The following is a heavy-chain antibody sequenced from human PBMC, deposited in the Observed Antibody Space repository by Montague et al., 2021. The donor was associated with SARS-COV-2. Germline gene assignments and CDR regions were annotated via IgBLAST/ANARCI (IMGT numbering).Heavy chain of an antibody. Sequence: SETLSLTCSVSGCTISSTSFFWAWIRQPPGKGLEWVGSMYRSWTTYSNPSLKSRVTISGDTSRNQLSVRLSSVTAADTAVYYCARSTSGWFIYWGQGTLVTASS. D-gene: IGHD6-19*01. CDR1: GCTISSTSFF. J-gene: IGHJ4*02. CDR3: ARSTSGWFIY. V-gene: IGHV4-39*01. CDR2: MYRSWTT.